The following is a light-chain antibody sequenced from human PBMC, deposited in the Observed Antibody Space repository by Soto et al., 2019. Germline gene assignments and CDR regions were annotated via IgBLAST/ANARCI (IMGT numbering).Light chain of an antibody. CDR1: SSDIGGYNY. CDR3: SSYTSSTPYVV. Sequence: QSVLTQPASVSGSPGQSSTISCTGTSSDIGGYNYVSWYQQHPGKAPKLMIYEVSNRPSGVSNRFSGSKSGNTASLTISGLQAEDEADYYCSSYTSSTPYVVFGGGTELTVL. CDR2: EVS. V-gene: IGLV2-14*01. J-gene: IGLJ2*01.